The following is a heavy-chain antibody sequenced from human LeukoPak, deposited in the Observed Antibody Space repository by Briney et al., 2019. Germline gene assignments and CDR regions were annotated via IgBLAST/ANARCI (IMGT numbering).Heavy chain of an antibody. J-gene: IGHJ4*02. CDR2: INSSGTRT. V-gene: IGHV3-23*01. CDR1: GFTFSSYG. Sequence: GGSLRLSCAASGFTFSSYGMSWVRQAPGKGLEWVSGINSSGTRTYYAGSVKGRFTISRDNSKNTLYLQMNSLRAEDTAVYYCAKVSPPTVDGRDYFDYWGRGTLVTVSS. D-gene: IGHD6-19*01. CDR3: AKVSPPTVDGRDYFDY.